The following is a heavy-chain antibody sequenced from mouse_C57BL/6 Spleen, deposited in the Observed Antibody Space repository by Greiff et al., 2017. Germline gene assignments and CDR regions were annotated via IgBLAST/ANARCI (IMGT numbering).Heavy chain of an antibody. CDR3: ARRDYYGSSYGYFDV. D-gene: IGHD1-1*01. V-gene: IGHV1-39*01. J-gene: IGHJ1*03. CDR1: GYSFTDYN. CDR2: INPNYGTT. Sequence: VHVKQSGPELVKPGASVKISCKASGYSFTDYNMNWVKQSNGKSLEWIGVINPNYGTTSYNQKFKGKATLTVDQSSSTAYMQLNSLTSEDSAVYYCARRDYYGSSYGYFDVWGTGTTVTVSS.